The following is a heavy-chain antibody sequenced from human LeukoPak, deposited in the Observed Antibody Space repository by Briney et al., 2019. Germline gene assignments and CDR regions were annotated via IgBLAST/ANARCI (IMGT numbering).Heavy chain of an antibody. CDR3: AKDKEYYGSGSSDY. CDR2: ISGSGGST. Sequence: GGSLRLSCAASGFTFSSYAMSWVRQAPGKGLEWVSAISGSGGSTYYADPVKGRFTISRDNSKNTLYLQMNSLRAEDTAVYYCAKDKEYYGSGSSDYWGQGTLVTVSS. D-gene: IGHD3-10*01. CDR1: GFTFSSYA. V-gene: IGHV3-23*01. J-gene: IGHJ4*02.